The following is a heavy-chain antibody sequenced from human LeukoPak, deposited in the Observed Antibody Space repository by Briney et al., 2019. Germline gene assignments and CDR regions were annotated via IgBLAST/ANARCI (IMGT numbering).Heavy chain of an antibody. J-gene: IGHJ6*03. V-gene: IGHV1-69*05. CDR1: GGTFSSYA. CDR2: IIPIFGTA. D-gene: IGHD2-2*01. Sequence: SVKVSCKASGGTFSSYAISWVRQAPGQGLEWMGGIIPIFGTANYAQKFQGRVTITTDESTSTAYMELSSLRSEDTAVYYCARGDLSVVVPAAFDYYYYMDVWGKGTTVTVSS. CDR3: ARGDLSVVVPAAFDYYYYMDV.